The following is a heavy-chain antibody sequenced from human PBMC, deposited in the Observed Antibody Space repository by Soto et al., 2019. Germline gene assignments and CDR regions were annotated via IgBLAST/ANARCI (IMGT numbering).Heavy chain of an antibody. D-gene: IGHD5-18*01. CDR1: GGSISSGDYY. Sequence: SETLSLTCTVSGGSISSGDYYWSWIRQPPGKGLEWIGYIYYSGSTYYNPSLKSRVTISVDTSKNQFSLKLSSVTAADTAVYYCPRGGYSYGVIFDYWGQGTLVTVSS. J-gene: IGHJ4*02. CDR2: IYYSGST. CDR3: PRGGYSYGVIFDY. V-gene: IGHV4-30-4*01.